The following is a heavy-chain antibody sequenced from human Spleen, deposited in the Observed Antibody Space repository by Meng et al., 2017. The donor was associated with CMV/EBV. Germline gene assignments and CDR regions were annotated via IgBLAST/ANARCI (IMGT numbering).Heavy chain of an antibody. J-gene: IGHJ4*02. D-gene: IGHD2/OR15-2a*01. CDR1: DGSFSGYY. CDR2: INHSGST. CDR3: AREGRGSIFC. V-gene: IGHV4-34*01. Sequence: LACAVCDGSFSGYYWNWIRQPPGKGLEWIGEINHSGSTNYNPSLKSRVTISVDTSKNQFSLKLSSVTAADTAVYYCAREGRGSIFCWGQGTLVTVSS.